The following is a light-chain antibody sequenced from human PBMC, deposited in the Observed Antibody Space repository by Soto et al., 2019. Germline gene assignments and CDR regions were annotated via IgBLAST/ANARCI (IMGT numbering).Light chain of an antibody. CDR3: QQYGSFPLT. Sequence: EIVLTQSPGTLSLSPGERATLSCRASQSVSSSYLAWYQQKPGQAPRLLIYGASSRATGIPDRFSGSGSGTEFTLTISRLEPEDFAVYYWQQYGSFPLTFGGGTKVEIK. V-gene: IGKV3-20*01. CDR2: GAS. J-gene: IGKJ4*01. CDR1: QSVSSSY.